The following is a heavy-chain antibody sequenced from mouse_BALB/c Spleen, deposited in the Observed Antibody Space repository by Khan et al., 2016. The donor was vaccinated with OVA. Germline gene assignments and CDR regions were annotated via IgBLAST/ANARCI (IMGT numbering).Heavy chain of an antibody. CDR1: GFSLSDYG. J-gene: IGHJ4*01. CDR2: IWGGGST. D-gene: IGHD1-1*02. V-gene: IGHV2-6-5*01. Sequence: QVQLKESGPGLVAPSQTLSISCTVSGFSLSDYGVSWIRQPPGKGLEWLGVIWGGGSTYYNSALKSRLSISTDNSKSQVFLKMNSLQTDDTAIYYSAKELWSYYLALDYWGQGTSVTVSS. CDR3: AKELWSYYLALDY.